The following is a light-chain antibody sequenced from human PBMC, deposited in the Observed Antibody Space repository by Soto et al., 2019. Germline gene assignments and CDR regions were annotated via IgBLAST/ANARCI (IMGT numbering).Light chain of an antibody. CDR2: DVN. CDR1: SSDVGNYNY. CDR3: CSYAGSYTWV. J-gene: IGLJ3*02. V-gene: IGLV2-11*01. Sequence: QSVLTLPRSVSGSPGQSVTISCTGTSSDVGNYNYVSWYQQHPGKAPKVMIYDVNKWPSGVPDRFSGSKSGNTASLTISGLQAEDEADYYCCSYAGSYTWVFGGGTKLTVL.